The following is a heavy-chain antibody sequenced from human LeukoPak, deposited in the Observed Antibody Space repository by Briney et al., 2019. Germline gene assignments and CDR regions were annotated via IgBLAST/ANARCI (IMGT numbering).Heavy chain of an antibody. V-gene: IGHV1-8*01. CDR1: GYTFTSYD. CDR2: MNPNSGNT. CDR3: ASYGSGSYLYCYGMDV. D-gene: IGHD3-10*01. J-gene: IGHJ6*02. Sequence: ASVKVSCKASGYTFTSYDINWVRQATGQGLEWMGWMNPNSGNTGYAQKFQGRVTMTRNTSISTAYMELSSLRSENTAVYYCASYGSGSYLYCYGMDVWGQGTTVTVSS.